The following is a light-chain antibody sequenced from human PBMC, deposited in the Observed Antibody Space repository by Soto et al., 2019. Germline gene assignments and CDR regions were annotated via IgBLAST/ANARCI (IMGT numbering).Light chain of an antibody. CDR2: EVR. V-gene: IGLV2-14*01. CDR1: SSDVATYNY. Sequence: QSALTQPASLSGSPGQSITIYCTGSSSDVATYNYVSWYQQNPGKAPKLIIYEVRNRPSGVSDRFSGSKSDNTASLTISGLQADDEAEYHCSSYTDSGSFVVFGGGTQLTVL. J-gene: IGLJ7*01. CDR3: SSYTDSGSFVV.